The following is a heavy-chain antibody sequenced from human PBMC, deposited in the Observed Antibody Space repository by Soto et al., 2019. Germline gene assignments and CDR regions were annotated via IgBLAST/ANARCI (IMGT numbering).Heavy chain of an antibody. Sequence: ASVKVSCKASGGTFSSYTISWVRQAPGQGLEWMGRIIPILGIANYAQKFQGRVTITADKSTSTAYMELSSLRSEDTAVYYCAREISNSGYDSNYYYYYMDVWGKGTTVTVSS. D-gene: IGHD5-12*01. CDR3: AREISNSGYDSNYYYYYMDV. CDR2: IIPILGIA. J-gene: IGHJ6*03. V-gene: IGHV1-69*04. CDR1: GGTFSSYT.